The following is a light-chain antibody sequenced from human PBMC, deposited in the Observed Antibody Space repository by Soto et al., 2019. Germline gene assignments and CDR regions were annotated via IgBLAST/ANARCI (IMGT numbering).Light chain of an antibody. Sequence: DLQMTQSPSTLSASVGDRVTITCRASQNVNNCLSWYQQKPGKAPKLLIHKTSNLVSGVPSRFSGSRTGTVIILTISSLQPDHFTTYYCQQYNSYWTFGQGTKMEIK. CDR1: QNVNNC. CDR2: KTS. CDR3: QQYNSYWT. J-gene: IGKJ1*01. V-gene: IGKV1-5*03.